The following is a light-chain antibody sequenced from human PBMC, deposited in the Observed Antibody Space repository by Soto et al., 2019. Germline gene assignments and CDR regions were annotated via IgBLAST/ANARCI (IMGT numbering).Light chain of an antibody. CDR1: QSVSSY. Sequence: EIVLTQSPATLSLSPGERATLSCRASQSVSSYLAWYQQKPGQAPRLLIYDASNRATGIPARFSGSGSGTDFTLTISSLAPVVFDVYSSTQSSTLPVLAFGRVT. CDR3: TQSSTLPVLA. J-gene: IGKJ2*01. V-gene: IGKV3-11*01. CDR2: DAS.